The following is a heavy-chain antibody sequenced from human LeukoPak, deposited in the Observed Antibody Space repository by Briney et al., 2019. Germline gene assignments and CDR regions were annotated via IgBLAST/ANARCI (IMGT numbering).Heavy chain of an antibody. CDR1: GYSFSSHW. D-gene: IGHD1-26*01. CDR2: IYPDDSDT. CDR3: ARHGPSGSYSNGVEH. Sequence: GESLKISCKGSGYSFSSHWIGWVRQMPGKGLEWMGVIYPDDSDTRYSPSSQGQVSISADKSISTAYLQWASLKASDTAMYYCARHGPSGSYSNGVEHWGQGTLVSVSS. V-gene: IGHV5-51*01. J-gene: IGHJ1*01.